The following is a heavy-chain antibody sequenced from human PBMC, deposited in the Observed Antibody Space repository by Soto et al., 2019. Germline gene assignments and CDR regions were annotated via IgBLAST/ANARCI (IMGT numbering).Heavy chain of an antibody. D-gene: IGHD2-15*01. J-gene: IGHJ4*02. CDR1: GFTFSSYA. Sequence: GGSLRLSCAASGFTFSSYAMSWVRQAPGKGLEWVSAISGSGGSTYYADSVKGRFTISRDNSKNTLYLQMNSLRAEDTAVYYCAKDSANCSGGSCYDDYFDYWGQGTLVTVSS. V-gene: IGHV3-23*01. CDR2: ISGSGGST. CDR3: AKDSANCSGGSCYDDYFDY.